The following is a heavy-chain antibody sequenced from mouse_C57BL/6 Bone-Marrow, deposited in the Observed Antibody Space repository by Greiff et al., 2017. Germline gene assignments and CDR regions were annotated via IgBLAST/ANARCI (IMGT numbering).Heavy chain of an antibody. V-gene: IGHV5-17*01. CDR3: AREYDYDAGFAY. J-gene: IGHJ3*01. D-gene: IGHD2-4*01. Sequence: EVQGVESGGGLVKPGGSLKLSCAASGFTFSDYGMHWVRQAPEQGLEWVAYISRGSSTIYYADTVKGRFTISRDNAKNTLYLQITSLRSEDTAMYYCAREYDYDAGFAYWGQGTLVTVSA. CDR2: ISRGSSTI. CDR1: GFTFSDYG.